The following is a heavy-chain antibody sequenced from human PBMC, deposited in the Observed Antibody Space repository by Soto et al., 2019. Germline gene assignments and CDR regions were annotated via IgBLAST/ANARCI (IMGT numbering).Heavy chain of an antibody. Sequence: VGPLRLSCAAAGFTFRSYSMNWVRQAPWKGLERVSYISSSGSTIYYADSVKGRFTISRDNAKNSLYLQMNSLRAEDTAVYYCARVAYYYDSSGYFFWGQGTLVTVSS. CDR2: ISSSGSTI. D-gene: IGHD3-22*01. CDR1: GFTFRSYS. J-gene: IGHJ1*01. V-gene: IGHV3-48*01. CDR3: ARVAYYYDSSGYFF.